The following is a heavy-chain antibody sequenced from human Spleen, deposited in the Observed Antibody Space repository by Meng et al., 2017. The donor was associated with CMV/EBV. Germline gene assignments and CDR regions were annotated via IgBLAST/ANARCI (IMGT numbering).Heavy chain of an antibody. CDR3: ARDRLVGATSWWYFDY. Sequence: GGSLRLSCAASGFTFNGYNMNWVRQAPGKGLEWVSSISSSSTIYYADSVKGRFTISRDNAKKSLYLQMNSLRAEDTAVYYCARDRLVGATSWWYFDYWGQGTLVTVSS. J-gene: IGHJ4*02. CDR2: ISSSSTI. V-gene: IGHV3-69-1*01. CDR1: GFTFNGYN. D-gene: IGHD1-26*01.